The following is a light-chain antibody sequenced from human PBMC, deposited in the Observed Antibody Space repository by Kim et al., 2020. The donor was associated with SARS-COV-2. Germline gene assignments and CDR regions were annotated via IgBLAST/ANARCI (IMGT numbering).Light chain of an antibody. CDR1: GSNTGTNS. CDR2: GYN. J-gene: IGLJ2*01. Sequence: QPVLTQPPSASGTPGQTVTISCSKSGSNTGTNSINWYQQLPGTAPKLLIFGYNQRPSGIPDRFSGSMSGASASLAISGLQSEDEALYYCSLWDGSLDGAIFGGGTQLTVL. CDR3: SLWDGSLDGAI. V-gene: IGLV1-44*01.